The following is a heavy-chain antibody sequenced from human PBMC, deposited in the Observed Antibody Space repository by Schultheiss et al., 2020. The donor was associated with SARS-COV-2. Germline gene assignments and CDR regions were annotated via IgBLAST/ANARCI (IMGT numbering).Heavy chain of an antibody. Sequence: ASVKVSCKASGYTLTSYGISWVRQAPGQGLEWMGWISPYNGNTNYAQKFQGRVTLTRDTSISTAYMELSRLRSDDTAVYYCARVAFDSSSWDYGMDVWGQGTTVTVSS. CDR1: GYTLTSYG. CDR3: ARVAFDSSSWDYGMDV. CDR2: ISPYNGNT. D-gene: IGHD6-13*01. J-gene: IGHJ6*02. V-gene: IGHV1-18*01.